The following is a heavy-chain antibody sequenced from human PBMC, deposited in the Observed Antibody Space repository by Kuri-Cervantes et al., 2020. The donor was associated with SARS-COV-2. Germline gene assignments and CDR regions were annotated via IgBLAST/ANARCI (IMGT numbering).Heavy chain of an antibody. CDR3: ARYGDQSRGVFDY. CDR2: IYYSGST. D-gene: IGHD4-17*01. CDR1: GGSISSYY. Sequence: SETLSLTCTASGGSISSYYWSWIRQPPGKGLEWIGYIYYSGSTNYNPSLKSRVTISVDTSKNQFSLKLSSVTAADTAVYYCARYGDQSRGVFDYWGQGTLVTVSS. V-gene: IGHV4-59*01. J-gene: IGHJ4*02.